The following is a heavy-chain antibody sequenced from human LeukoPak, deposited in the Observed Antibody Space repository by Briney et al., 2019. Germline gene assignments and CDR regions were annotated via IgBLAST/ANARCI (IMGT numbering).Heavy chain of an antibody. J-gene: IGHJ3*01. D-gene: IGHD4-17*01. CDR1: GFTFSIYS. V-gene: IGHV3-21*01. CDR2: IGGSSSSL. Sequence: GGSLRLSCAASGFTFSIYSMNWVRQAPGKGLEWVSSIGGSSSSLYYAESVKGRFTISRDNARDSLYLQMSSLRAEDTAVYYCAKEAGQDYGALDAFDVWGQGTMVTVSS. CDR3: AKEAGQDYGALDAFDV.